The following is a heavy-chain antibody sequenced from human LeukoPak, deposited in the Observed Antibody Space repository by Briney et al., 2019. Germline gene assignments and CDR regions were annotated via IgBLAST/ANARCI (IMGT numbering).Heavy chain of an antibody. CDR3: ARQSMTDDY. D-gene: IGHD3-3*01. V-gene: IGHV4-34*01. CDR2: INHSGSI. J-gene: IGHJ4*02. Sequence: SETLSLTCAVYGGSFSGYYWSWIRQPPGKGLEWIGEINHSGSINYNPSLKSRVTISVDTSMNQFSRKLSSVTAADTAVYYCARQSMTDDYWGQGTLVTVSS. CDR1: GGSFSGYY.